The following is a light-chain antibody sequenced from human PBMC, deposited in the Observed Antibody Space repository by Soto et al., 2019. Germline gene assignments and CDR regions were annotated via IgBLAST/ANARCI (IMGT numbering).Light chain of an antibody. CDR2: DAS. Sequence: DIQMTQSPSSLSASVGDRVTITCQASQDINKNLIWYQQKPGKAPKLLIYDASDLETGVPSRFSGSGSGTGFTFTISSLQPEDFATYYCQQYGSSPWTFGQGTKVEI. V-gene: IGKV1-33*01. J-gene: IGKJ1*01. CDR1: QDINKN. CDR3: QQYGSSPWT.